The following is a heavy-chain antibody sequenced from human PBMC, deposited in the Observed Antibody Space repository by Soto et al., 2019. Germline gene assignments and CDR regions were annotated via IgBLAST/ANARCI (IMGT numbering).Heavy chain of an antibody. Sequence: SETLSLTCTVSGGSISSSSYYWGWIRQPPGKGLEWIGSIYYSGSTYYNPSLKSRVTISVDTSKNQFSLKPSSVTAADTAVYYCARGGVVVITTPFDYWGQGTLVTVSS. D-gene: IGHD3-22*01. CDR3: ARGGVVVITTPFDY. J-gene: IGHJ4*02. CDR2: IYYSGST. CDR1: GGSISSSSYY. V-gene: IGHV4-39*01.